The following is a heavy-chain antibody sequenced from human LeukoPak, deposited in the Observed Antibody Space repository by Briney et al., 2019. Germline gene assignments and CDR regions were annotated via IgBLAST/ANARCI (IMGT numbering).Heavy chain of an antibody. CDR2: IYHSGST. V-gene: IGHV4-4*02. J-gene: IGHJ6*02. CDR1: GGSISSSNW. Sequence: SETLSLTCAVSGGSISSSNWWSWVRQPPGKGLEWIGEIYHSGSTNYNPSLKSRVTISVDKSKNQFSLKLSSVTAADTAVYYCARDFRSYDLLLAIHSYYYGMDVWGQGTTVTVSS. D-gene: IGHD2-2*01. CDR3: ARDFRSYDLLLAIHSYYYGMDV.